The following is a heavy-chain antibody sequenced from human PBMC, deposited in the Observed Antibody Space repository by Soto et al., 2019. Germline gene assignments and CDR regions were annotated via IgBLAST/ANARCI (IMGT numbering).Heavy chain of an antibody. CDR2: INHTGGT. Sequence: ASETLSLTCAVYGGSVNGYYWNWIRQPPGKGLEWIGEINHTGGTHYNPSLKSRVTMSVGTSKNQFSLRLSSVTAADTAIYYCATRITVFGLLIPPFDPGGQGTQVTVSS. J-gene: IGHJ5*02. CDR3: ATRITVFGLLIPPFDP. D-gene: IGHD3-3*01. V-gene: IGHV4-34*01. CDR1: GGSVNGYY.